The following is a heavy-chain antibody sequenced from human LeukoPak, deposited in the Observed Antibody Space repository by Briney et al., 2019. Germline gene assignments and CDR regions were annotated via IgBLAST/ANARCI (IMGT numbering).Heavy chain of an antibody. D-gene: IGHD3-10*01. Sequence: GGSLRLSCAASGFTFSSYAMSWVRQAPGKGLEWVSAISGSGGSTYYADSVKGRFTISRDNSKNTLYLQMNSLRAEDTAVYYCAKDCIRAMVRGVMNYWGQGTLVTVSS. CDR3: AKDCIRAMVRGVMNY. J-gene: IGHJ4*02. V-gene: IGHV3-23*01. CDR1: GFTFSSYA. CDR2: ISGSGGST.